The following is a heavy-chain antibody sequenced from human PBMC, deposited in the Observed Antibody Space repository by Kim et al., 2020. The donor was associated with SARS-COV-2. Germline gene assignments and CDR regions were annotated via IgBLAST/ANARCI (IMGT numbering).Heavy chain of an antibody. J-gene: IGHJ6*02. CDR3: ARATVLLWFGESGMDV. D-gene: IGHD3-10*01. Sequence: SETLSLTCAVYGGSFSGYHWSWIRQPPGKGLEWIGEINHSGSTNYNPSLKSRVTISVDTSKNQFSLKLSSVTAADTAVYYCARATVLLWFGESGMDVWGQGTTVTVSS. V-gene: IGHV4-34*01. CDR2: INHSGST. CDR1: GGSFSGYH.